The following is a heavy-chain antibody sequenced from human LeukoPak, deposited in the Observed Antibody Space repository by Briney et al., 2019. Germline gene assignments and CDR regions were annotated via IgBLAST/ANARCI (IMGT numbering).Heavy chain of an antibody. Sequence: SETLSLTCTASGGSINSDHWSWIRQPPGKGLGWIGCISYTGSTHYNPSLKSRVTILVDTSKNHFSLKLSSVTAADTAVYYCASVRGLGVITPYLDYWGQGTLVTVSS. CDR1: GGSINSDH. CDR3: ASVRGLGVITPYLDY. V-gene: IGHV4-59*08. CDR2: ISYTGST. D-gene: IGHD3-16*02. J-gene: IGHJ4*02.